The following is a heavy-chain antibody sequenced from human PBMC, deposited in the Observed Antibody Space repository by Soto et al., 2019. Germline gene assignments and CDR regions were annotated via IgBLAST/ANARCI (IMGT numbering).Heavy chain of an antibody. CDR3: ARYPGSYYIYTYYYYGMDV. CDR2: ISYDGSNK. D-gene: IGHD3-10*01. V-gene: IGHV3-30-3*01. J-gene: IGHJ6*02. CDR1: GFTFSSYA. Sequence: QVQLVESGGGVVQPGRSLRLSCAASGFTFSSYAMHWVRQAPGKGLEWVAVISYDGSNKYYADSVKGRFTISRDNSKNTLYLQMNSLRAEDTAVYYCARYPGSYYIYTYYYYGMDVWGQGTTVTVSS.